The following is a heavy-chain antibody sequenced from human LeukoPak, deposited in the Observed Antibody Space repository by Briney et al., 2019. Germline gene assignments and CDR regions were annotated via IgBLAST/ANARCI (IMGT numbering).Heavy chain of an antibody. Sequence: SVKVSCKASGGTFISYAISWVRQAPGQGLEWMGGIIPIFGTANYAQKFQGRVTITADESTSTAYMELSSLRSEDTAVYYCASIYDYAWGSYRDYGMDVWGKGTTVTVSS. CDR3: ASIYDYAWGSYRDYGMDV. CDR1: GGTFISYA. V-gene: IGHV1-69*13. CDR2: IIPIFGTA. J-gene: IGHJ6*04. D-gene: IGHD3-16*02.